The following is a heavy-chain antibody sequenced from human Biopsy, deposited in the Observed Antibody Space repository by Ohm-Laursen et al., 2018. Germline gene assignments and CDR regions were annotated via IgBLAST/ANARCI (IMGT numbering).Heavy chain of an antibody. D-gene: IGHD4-23*01. V-gene: IGHV4-59*11. CDR3: ARGSNDFGGLYFPR. Sequence: TLSLTCTVSGGSFTGHYWSWIRQPPGKGLEWIGHISYTGYTSYNASLKSRVTISVDTSRTHLSLRLSSLTAADTAVYYCARGSNDFGGLYFPRWGQGTLLTVSS. CDR1: GGSFTGHY. CDR2: ISYTGYT. J-gene: IGHJ4*02.